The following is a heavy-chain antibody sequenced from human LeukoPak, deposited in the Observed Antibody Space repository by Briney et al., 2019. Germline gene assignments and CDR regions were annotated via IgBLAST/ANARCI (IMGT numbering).Heavy chain of an antibody. CDR1: GFTFSSYG. D-gene: IGHD4-17*01. CDR2: IWYDGSNK. CDR3: AREATTVTTYGWFDP. V-gene: IGHV3-33*08. Sequence: GVSLRLSCAASGFTFSSYGMHWVRQAPGKGLEWVAVIWYDGSNKYYADSVKGRFTISRDNSKNTLYLQMNSLRAEDTAVYYCAREATTVTTYGWFDPWGQGTLVTVSS. J-gene: IGHJ5*02.